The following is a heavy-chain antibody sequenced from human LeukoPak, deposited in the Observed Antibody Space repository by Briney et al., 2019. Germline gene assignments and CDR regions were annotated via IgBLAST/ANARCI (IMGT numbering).Heavy chain of an antibody. J-gene: IGHJ4*02. CDR3: ASQVY. V-gene: IGHV4-59*02. CDR2: IFYTGGI. Sequence: SETLSLTCTVSGASVSSYYWSWIRQPPGKGLEWIGYIFYTGGINYNPSLKSRVTISIDTSKNQFSLKLSSVTAADTAVYYCASQVYWGQGTLVTVSS. CDR1: GASVSSYY.